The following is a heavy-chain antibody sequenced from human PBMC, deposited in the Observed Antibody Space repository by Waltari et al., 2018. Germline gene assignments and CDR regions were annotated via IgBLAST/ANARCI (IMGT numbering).Heavy chain of an antibody. V-gene: IGHV3-48*01. D-gene: IGHD3-3*01. J-gene: IGHJ6*02. Sequence: EVQLVESGGGLVQPGGSLRLSCAASGFTFSSYSMTWVRQAPGKGLEWVSYISSSSSTIYYADSVKGRFTISRDNAKNSLYLQMNSLRAEDTAVYYCARDDFWSARGPLDVWGQGTTVTVSS. CDR3: ARDDFWSARGPLDV. CDR2: ISSSSSTI. CDR1: GFTFSSYS.